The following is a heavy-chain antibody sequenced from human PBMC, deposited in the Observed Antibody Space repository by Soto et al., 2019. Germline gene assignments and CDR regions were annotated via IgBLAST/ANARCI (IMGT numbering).Heavy chain of an antibody. D-gene: IGHD1-26*01. CDR3: ARDSKVGATSIDY. CDR2: IWYDGSNK. CDR1: GFTFSSYG. V-gene: IGHV3-33*01. J-gene: IGHJ4*02. Sequence: QVQLVESGGGVVQPGRSLRLSCAASGFTFSSYGMHWVRQAPGKGLEWVAVIWYDGSNKYYADSVKGRFTISRDNSKNTLYLQMNSLGAEDTAVYYCARDSKVGATSIDYWGQGTLVTVSS.